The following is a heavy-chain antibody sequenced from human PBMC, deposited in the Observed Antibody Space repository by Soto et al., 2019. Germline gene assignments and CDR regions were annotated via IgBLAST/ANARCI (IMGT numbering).Heavy chain of an antibody. CDR1: GGSISSYY. CDR2: IYYTGST. D-gene: IGHD3-3*01. Sequence: PSETLSLTCTVSGGSISSYYWSWIRQPPGKGLEWIGYIYYTGSTNYNPSLKSRVTISVDTSKNQFSLKLSSVTAADTAVYYCARLLTIFGVVTKYYFDYWGQGTLVNVSS. V-gene: IGHV4-59*01. J-gene: IGHJ4*02. CDR3: ARLLTIFGVVTKYYFDY.